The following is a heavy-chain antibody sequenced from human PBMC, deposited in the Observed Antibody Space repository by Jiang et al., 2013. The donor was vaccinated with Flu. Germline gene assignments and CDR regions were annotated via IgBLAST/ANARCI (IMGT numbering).Heavy chain of an antibody. V-gene: IGHV4-39*01. J-gene: IGHJ4*02. CDR1: GGSISSSSYY. CDR2: IYYSGST. D-gene: IGHD1-26*01. CDR3: GVLGSYSFDY. Sequence: LLKPSETLSLTCTVSGGSISSSSYYWGWIRQPPGKGLEWIGSIYYSGSTYYNPSLKSRVTISVDTSKNQFSLKLGSVTAADTAVYYCGVLGSYSFDYWGQGTLVTVSS.